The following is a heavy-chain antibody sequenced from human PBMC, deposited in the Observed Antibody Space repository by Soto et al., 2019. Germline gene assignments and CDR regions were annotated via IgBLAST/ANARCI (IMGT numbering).Heavy chain of an antibody. V-gene: IGHV3-21*01. CDR2: ISSSSSYI. CDR3: ARDRGWFGEPFDY. J-gene: IGHJ4*02. D-gene: IGHD3-10*01. CDR1: GFTFSSYS. Sequence: EVQLVESGGGLVKPGGSLRLSCAASGFTFSSYSMNWVRQAPGKGLEWVSSISSSSSYIYYADSVKGRFTISRDNAKNSLYLQMNSLRAEDTAVYYCARDRGWFGEPFDYWGQGTLVTVSS.